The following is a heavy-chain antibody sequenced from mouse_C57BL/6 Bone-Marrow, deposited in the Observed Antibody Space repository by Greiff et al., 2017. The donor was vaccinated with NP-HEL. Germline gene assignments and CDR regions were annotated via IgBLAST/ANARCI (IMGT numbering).Heavy chain of an antibody. CDR3: ARYYYGSGYFDY. Sequence: VQLQQPGAELVRPGSSVKLSCKASGYTFTSYWMHWVKQRPIQGLEWIGNIDPSDSETHYNQNFKDKATLTVDKSSSTAYLQLSSLTSEDSAVYYCARYYYGSGYFDYWGQGTTLTVSS. CDR2: IDPSDSET. D-gene: IGHD1-1*01. V-gene: IGHV1-52*01. J-gene: IGHJ2*01. CDR1: GYTFTSYW.